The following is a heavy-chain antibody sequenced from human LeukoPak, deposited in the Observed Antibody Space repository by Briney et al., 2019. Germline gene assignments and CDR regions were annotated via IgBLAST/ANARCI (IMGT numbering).Heavy chain of an antibody. V-gene: IGHV4-38-2*02. CDR1: GYSISSGYY. J-gene: IGHJ6*03. CDR2: IYHSGST. CDR3: ARAAAYYYYYMDV. Sequence: SETLSLTCTVSGYSISSGYYWGWIRRPPGKGLEWIGSIYHSGSTYYNPSLKSRVTISVDTSKNQFSLRLSSVTAADTAVYYCARAAAYYYYYMDVWGKGTTVTVSS. D-gene: IGHD6-25*01.